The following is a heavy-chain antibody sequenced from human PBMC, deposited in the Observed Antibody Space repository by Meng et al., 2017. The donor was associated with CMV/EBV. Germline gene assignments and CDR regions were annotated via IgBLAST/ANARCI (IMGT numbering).Heavy chain of an antibody. CDR1: GSTFSSFS. D-gene: IGHD2-2*01. Sequence: GGSLRPSCAASGSTFSSFSMNWVRQPPGKGLEWVSSISSSSSYIHYADSVKGRFTISRDNAKNSLYLQMNSLRAEDTAVYYCARDQDIVVVPAAINFYYYYGVDDWGQGTTVTVSS. CDR2: ISSSSSYI. J-gene: IGHJ6*02. V-gene: IGHV3-21*03. CDR3: ARDQDIVVVPAAINFYYYYGVDD.